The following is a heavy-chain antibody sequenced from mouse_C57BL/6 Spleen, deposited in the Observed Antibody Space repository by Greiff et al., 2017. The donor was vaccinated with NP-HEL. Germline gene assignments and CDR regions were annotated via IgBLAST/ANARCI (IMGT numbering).Heavy chain of an antibody. CDR3: ASYWEGAFAY. CDR2: IDPEDGET. CDR1: GFNIKDYY. D-gene: IGHD4-1*01. J-gene: IGHJ2*01. Sequence: VQLQQSGAELVKPGASVKLSCTASGFNIKDYYMHWVKQRTEQGLEWIGRIDPEDGETKYAQKFQGKATITADTSSNTAYLQLSSLTSEDTAVYYCASYWEGAFAYWGQGTTLTVSS. V-gene: IGHV14-2*01.